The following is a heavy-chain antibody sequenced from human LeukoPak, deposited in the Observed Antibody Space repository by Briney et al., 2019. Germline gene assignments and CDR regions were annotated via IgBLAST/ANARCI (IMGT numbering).Heavy chain of an antibody. Sequence: ASVKVSCKASGYTFTSYYMHWVRQAPGQGLEWMGIINPSGGSTSYAQKFQGRVTITADESTSTAYMELSSLRSEDTAVYYCARARGYSYGPENYYYYYGMDVWGQGTTVTVSS. V-gene: IGHV1-46*01. J-gene: IGHJ6*02. CDR2: INPSGGST. CDR3: ARARGYSYGPENYYYYYGMDV. CDR1: GYTFTSYY. D-gene: IGHD5-18*01.